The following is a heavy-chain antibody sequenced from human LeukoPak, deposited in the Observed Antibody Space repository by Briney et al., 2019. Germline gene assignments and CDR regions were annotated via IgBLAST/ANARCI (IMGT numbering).Heavy chain of an antibody. CDR3: ARGFCHDCFIIDY. J-gene: IGHJ4*02. D-gene: IGHD2-21*02. CDR1: GFTFSSYG. CDR2: IRYDGSNK. V-gene: IGHV3-30*02. Sequence: PGGSLRLSCAASGFTFSSYGMHWVRQAPGKGLEWVAFIRYDGSNKYYADSVKGRFTISRDNAKNSLYLQMNSLRAEDTAVYYCARGFCHDCFIIDYWGQGTLVTVSS.